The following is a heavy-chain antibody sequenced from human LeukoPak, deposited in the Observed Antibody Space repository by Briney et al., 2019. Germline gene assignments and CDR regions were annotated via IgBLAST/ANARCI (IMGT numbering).Heavy chain of an antibody. CDR3: ARGRYCSSTSCSRPEHKRKNYYYYGMDV. J-gene: IGHJ6*02. CDR1: GYSFTSYW. D-gene: IGHD2-2*01. Sequence: GESLKISCKGSGYSFTSYWIGWVRQMPGKGLEWMGIIYPGDSDTRYSPSFQGQVTISADKSISTAYLQWSSLKASDTAMYYCARGRYCSSTSCSRPEHKRKNYYYYGMDVWGQGTTVTVSS. V-gene: IGHV5-51*01. CDR2: IYPGDSDT.